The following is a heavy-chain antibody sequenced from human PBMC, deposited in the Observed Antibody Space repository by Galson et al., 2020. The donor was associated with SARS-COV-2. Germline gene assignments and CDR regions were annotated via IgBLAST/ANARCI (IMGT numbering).Heavy chain of an antibody. CDR1: GFSLSNARMG. CDR2: IFSNDEK. D-gene: IGHD1-1*01. Sequence: KMSGPTLVKPTETLTLTCTVSGFSLSNARMGVSWIRQPPGKALEWLAHIFSNDEKSYSTSLKSRLTISKDTSKSQVVLTMTNMDPVDTATYYCARMFVQLEEYGMDVWGQGTTVTVSS. V-gene: IGHV2-26*01. J-gene: IGHJ6*02. CDR3: ARMFVQLEEYGMDV.